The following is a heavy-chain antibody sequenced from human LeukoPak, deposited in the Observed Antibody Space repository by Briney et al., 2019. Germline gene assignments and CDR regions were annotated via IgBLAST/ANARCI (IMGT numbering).Heavy chain of an antibody. D-gene: IGHD5-12*01. V-gene: IGHV4-59*08. CDR2: IYYSGST. Sequence: PSETLSLTCTVSGGSISSYYWSWIRQPPGKGLEWIGYIYYSGSTNYNPSLKRRVTISVDTSKNQFSLKLNSVTAADTAVYYCASAAEWLRFDNSGHGTLVTVSS. J-gene: IGHJ4*01. CDR1: GGSISSYY. CDR3: ASAAEWLRFDN.